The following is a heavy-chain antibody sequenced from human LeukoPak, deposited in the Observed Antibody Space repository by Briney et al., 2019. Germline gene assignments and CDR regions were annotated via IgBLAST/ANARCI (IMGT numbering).Heavy chain of an antibody. CDR3: ARDSPGYSYGRTHRSFDI. CDR1: GGSISSYY. J-gene: IGHJ3*02. CDR2: IYYRGST. V-gene: IGHV4-59*01. D-gene: IGHD5-18*01. Sequence: SETLSLTCTVSGGSISSYYWSWIRQPPGKGLEWIGYIYYRGSTNYNPSLKSRVTISVDTSKNQFSLKLSSVTAADTAVYYCARDSPGYSYGRTHRSFDIWGQGTMVTVSS.